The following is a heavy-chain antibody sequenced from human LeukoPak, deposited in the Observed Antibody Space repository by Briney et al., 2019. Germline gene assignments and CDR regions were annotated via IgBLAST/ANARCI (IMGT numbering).Heavy chain of an antibody. CDR2: VHISGSA. CDR3: ARSDYGDYAWFDY. D-gene: IGHD4-17*01. J-gene: IGHJ4*02. Sequence: PSETLSLTCTVSGGSIFSGIYYWGWIRQPPGKGLEWIANVHISGSADYNAALKSRVTISVDKSKNQFSLKLSSVTAADTAVYYCARSDYGDYAWFDYWGQGTLVTVSS. CDR1: GGSIFSGIYY. V-gene: IGHV4-39*07.